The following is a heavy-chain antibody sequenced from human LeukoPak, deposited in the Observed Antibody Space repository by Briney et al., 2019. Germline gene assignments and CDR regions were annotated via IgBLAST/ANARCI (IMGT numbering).Heavy chain of an antibody. Sequence: ASVKVSCKASGYTFTGYYMHWVRQAPGQGLEWVGWINPNSGGTNYAQKFQGRVTMTRDTSISTAYMELSRLRSDDTAVYYCARDALEMATIPAHIDYWGQGTLVTVSS. CDR1: GYTFTGYY. CDR2: INPNSGGT. CDR3: ARDALEMATIPAHIDY. J-gene: IGHJ4*02. V-gene: IGHV1-2*02. D-gene: IGHD5-24*01.